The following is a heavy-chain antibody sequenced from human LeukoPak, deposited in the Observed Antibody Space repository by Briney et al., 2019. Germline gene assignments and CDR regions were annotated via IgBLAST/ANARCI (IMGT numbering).Heavy chain of an antibody. CDR1: GYTFTSYD. J-gene: IGHJ4*02. CDR3: ARGARTIFGVVIMAGGFDY. CDR2: MNPNSGNT. V-gene: IGHV1-8*03. Sequence: ASVKVSCKASGYTFTSYDINWVRQATGQGLEWMGWMNPNSGNTGYAQKFQGRVTITRNTSISTAYMELSSLRSEDTAVYYCARGARTIFGVVIMAGGFDYWGQGTLVTVSP. D-gene: IGHD3-3*01.